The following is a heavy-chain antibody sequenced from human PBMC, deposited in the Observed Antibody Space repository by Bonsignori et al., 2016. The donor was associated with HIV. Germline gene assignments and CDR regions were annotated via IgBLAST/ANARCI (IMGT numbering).Heavy chain of an antibody. CDR2: IYTSGST. CDR1: GGSISSGSYY. Sequence: SETLSLTCTVSGGSISSGSYYWSWIRQPAGRGLEWIGRIYTSGSTNYNPSLKSRVTISVDTSKNQFSLKLSSVTAADTAVYYCARDHLALATAYYFDYWGQGTLVTVSS. V-gene: IGHV4-61*02. CDR3: ARDHLALATAYYFDY. J-gene: IGHJ4*02.